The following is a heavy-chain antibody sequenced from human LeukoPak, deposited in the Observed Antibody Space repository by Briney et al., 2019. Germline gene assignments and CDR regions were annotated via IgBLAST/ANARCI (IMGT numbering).Heavy chain of an antibody. V-gene: IGHV6-1*01. CDR3: ARAPHYSNYGPYYYGMDV. CDR1: GDSVSSNSAA. D-gene: IGHD4-11*01. Sequence: SQTLSLTCAISGDSVSSNSAAWNWIRQSPSRGLEWLGRTYYRSKWYNDYAVSVKSRITINPDTSKNQFSLQLNSVTPEDTAVYYCARAPHYSNYGPYYYGMDVWGQGTTVTVSS. J-gene: IGHJ6*02. CDR2: TYYRSKWYN.